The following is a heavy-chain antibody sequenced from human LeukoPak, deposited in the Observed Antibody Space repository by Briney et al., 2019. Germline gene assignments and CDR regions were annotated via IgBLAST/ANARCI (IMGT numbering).Heavy chain of an antibody. J-gene: IGHJ4*02. D-gene: IGHD3-22*01. CDR3: ARGGSSGPYFFDY. V-gene: IGHV3-23*01. CDR2: ISGSGFST. Sequence: GGSLRLSCTASGFTFSNYAMSWVRQAPGKGLEWVSSISGSGFSTYYADSVKGRFTISRDNSKNTLYLQMNSLRADDTAVYYCARGGSSGPYFFDYWGQGTLVTVSS. CDR1: GFTFSNYA.